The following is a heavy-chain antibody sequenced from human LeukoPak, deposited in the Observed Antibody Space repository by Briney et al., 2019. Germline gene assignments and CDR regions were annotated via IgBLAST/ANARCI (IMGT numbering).Heavy chain of an antibody. CDR3: AKVAYCSSTSCYYHMDV. D-gene: IGHD2-2*01. CDR1: GFTFSSYG. Sequence: GGSLRLSCAASGFTFSSYGMHWVRQAPGKGLEWVAFIRHDGSNKYYADSVKGRFTISRDNSKNTLYLQINSLRAEDTAVYYCAKVAYCSSTSCYYHMDVWGKGTTVTISS. CDR2: IRHDGSNK. J-gene: IGHJ6*03. V-gene: IGHV3-30*02.